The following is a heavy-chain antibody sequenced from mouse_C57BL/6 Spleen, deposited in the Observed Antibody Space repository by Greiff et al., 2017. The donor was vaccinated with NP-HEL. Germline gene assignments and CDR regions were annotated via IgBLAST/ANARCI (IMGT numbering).Heavy chain of an antibody. D-gene: IGHD2-12*01. CDR3: ASPYDEAWFAY. CDR1: GFSLTSYG. V-gene: IGHV2-2*01. Sequence: QVQLQQSGPGLVQPSQSLSITCTVSGFSLTSYGVHWVRQSPGKGLEWLGVIWSGGSTDYNAAFISRLSISKDNSKSQVFFKMNSLQADDTAIYYCASPYDEAWFAYWGQGTLVTVSA. J-gene: IGHJ3*01. CDR2: IWSGGST.